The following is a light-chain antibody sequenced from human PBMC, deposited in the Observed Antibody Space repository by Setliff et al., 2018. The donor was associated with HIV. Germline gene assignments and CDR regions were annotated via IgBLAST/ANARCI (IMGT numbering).Light chain of an antibody. J-gene: IGLJ2*01. Sequence: QSVLTQPASVSGSPGQSITISCTGTSSDVGTYNYVSWYQQHPGKAPRLMIYEVSNRPSGISNRFSGPKSGNTASLTISGLQTEDEADYYCSSFSSRTLVIFGGGTKVTVL. CDR1: SSDVGTYNY. CDR2: EVS. CDR3: SSFSSRTLVI. V-gene: IGLV2-14*01.